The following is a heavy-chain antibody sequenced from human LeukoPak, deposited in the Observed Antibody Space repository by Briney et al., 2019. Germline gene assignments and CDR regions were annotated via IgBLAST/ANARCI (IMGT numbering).Heavy chain of an antibody. J-gene: IGHJ5*02. CDR1: GGSISSSNW. CDR2: INHSGST. V-gene: IGHV4-4*02. D-gene: IGHD2-2*01. Sequence: SETLSLTCAVSGGSISSSNWWSWVRQPPGKGLEWIGEINHSGSTNYNPSLKSRVTISGDTSKNQFSLNPTSVTAADTAMYYCAREANIVTAIVWFDPWGQGTLVTVSS. CDR3: AREANIVTAIVWFDP.